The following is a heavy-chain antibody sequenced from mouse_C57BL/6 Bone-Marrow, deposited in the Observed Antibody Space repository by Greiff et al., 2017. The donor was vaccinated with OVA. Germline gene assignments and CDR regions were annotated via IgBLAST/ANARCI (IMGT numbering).Heavy chain of an antibody. J-gene: IGHJ3*01. V-gene: IGHV1-50*01. D-gene: IGHD1-1*01. Sequence: VQLQQPGAELVKPGASVKLSCKASGYTFTSYWMQWVKQRPGQGLEWIGEIDPSDSYTNYNQKFKGKATLTVDTSSSTAYMQLSSLTSEDSAVYYCARFDYGSSPAWCAYWGQGTLVTVSA. CDR1: GYTFTSYW. CDR3: ARFDYGSSPAWCAY. CDR2: IDPSDSYT.